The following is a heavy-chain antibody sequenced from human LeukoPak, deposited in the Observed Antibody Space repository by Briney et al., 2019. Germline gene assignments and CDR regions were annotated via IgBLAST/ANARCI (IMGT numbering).Heavy chain of an antibody. CDR3: AKRSGSPHNFDY. J-gene: IGHJ4*02. D-gene: IGHD1-1*01. CDR2: ISGDGGNK. Sequence: PGGSLRLSCAASGFSFHEHDMHWVRQAPGKGLEWVSLISGDGGNKHYADSVKGRSTISRDNSKNLLSLQMNSLRGDDTAFYYCAKRSGSPHNFDYWGQGALVTVSS. V-gene: IGHV3-43*02. CDR1: GFSFHEHD.